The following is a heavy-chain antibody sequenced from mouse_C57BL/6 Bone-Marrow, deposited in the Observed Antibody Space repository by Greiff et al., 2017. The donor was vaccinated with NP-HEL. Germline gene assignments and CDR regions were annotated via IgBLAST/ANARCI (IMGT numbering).Heavy chain of an antibody. V-gene: IGHV1-80*01. Sequence: QVQLQESGAELVKPGASVKISCKASGYAFSSYWMNWVKQRPGKGLEWIGQIYPGDGDTNYNGKFKGKATLTADKSSSTAYMQLSSLTSEDSAVYFCAREEFYYRLFDYWGQGTTLTVSS. CDR1: GYAFSSYW. D-gene: IGHD2-14*01. CDR3: AREEFYYRLFDY. J-gene: IGHJ2*01. CDR2: IYPGDGDT.